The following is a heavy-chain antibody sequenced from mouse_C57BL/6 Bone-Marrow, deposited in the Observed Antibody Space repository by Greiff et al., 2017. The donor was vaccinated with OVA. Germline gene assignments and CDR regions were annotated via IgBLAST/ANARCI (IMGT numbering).Heavy chain of an antibody. CDR2: ISSGGSYT. CDR3: ASPLLLRSYYAMDY. Sequence: DVHLVESGGDLVKPGGSLKLSCAASGFTFSSYGMSWVRQTPDKRLEWVATISSGGSYTYYPDSVKGRFTISRDNAKNTLYLQMSSLKSEDTAMYYCASPLLLRSYYAMDYWGQGTSVTVSS. V-gene: IGHV5-6*01. D-gene: IGHD1-1*01. CDR1: GFTFSSYG. J-gene: IGHJ4*01.